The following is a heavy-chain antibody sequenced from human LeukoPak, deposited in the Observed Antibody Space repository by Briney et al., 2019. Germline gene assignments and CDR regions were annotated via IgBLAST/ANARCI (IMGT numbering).Heavy chain of an antibody. CDR3: ARGLRQGSAWSWGPKEKSYQYMDV. CDR2: INPRGST. D-gene: IGHD6-19*01. V-gene: IGHV4-34*01. CDR1: GGSFSSHY. J-gene: IGHJ6*04. Sequence: SETLSLTCGVSGGSFSSHYWTWIRQPPGKGLAWIGEINPRGSTNYNPSLESRVTVSADTSSIQLSLSLTSVTAADSAVYFCARGLRQGSAWSWGPKEKSYQYMDVWGTGTTVIVSS.